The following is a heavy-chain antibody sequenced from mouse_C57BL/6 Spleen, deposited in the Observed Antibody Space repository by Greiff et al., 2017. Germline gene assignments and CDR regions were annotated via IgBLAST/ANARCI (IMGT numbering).Heavy chain of an antibody. V-gene: IGHV14-4*01. J-gene: IGHJ3*01. CDR1: GFNIKDDY. D-gene: IGHD2-5*01. CDR2: IDPENGDT. Sequence: EVQLQQSGAELVRPGASVKLSCTASGFNIKDDYMHWVKQRPEQGLAWIGWIDPENGDTEYASKFQGKATITADTSSNTAYLQLSSLTSEDTAVYYCRGSNYWFAYWGQGTLVTVSA. CDR3: RGSNYWFAY.